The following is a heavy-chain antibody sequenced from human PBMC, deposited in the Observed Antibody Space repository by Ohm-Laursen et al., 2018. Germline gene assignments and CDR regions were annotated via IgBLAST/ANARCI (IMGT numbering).Heavy chain of an antibody. CDR3: ARYNIGSWFDP. CDR2: IYTSGTT. CDR1: GGSISSYY. D-gene: IGHD6-19*01. Sequence: GTLSLTCSVSGGSISSYYWSWIRQPAGKGLEWIGRIYTSGTTYYNPSLTSRVTMSLDTSKNQFSLKLSSVTVADTAVYYCARYNIGSWFDPWGQGTLVTVSS. J-gene: IGHJ5*02. V-gene: IGHV4-4*07.